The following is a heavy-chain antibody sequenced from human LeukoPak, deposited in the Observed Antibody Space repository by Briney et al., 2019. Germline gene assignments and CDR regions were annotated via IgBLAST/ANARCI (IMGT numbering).Heavy chain of an antibody. D-gene: IGHD2-8*01. J-gene: IGHJ4*02. CDR3: ARLYCTNGVCPYYFDY. V-gene: IGHV1-69*05. CDR2: IIPIFGTA. Sequence: SVKVSCTASGGTFSSYAISWVRQAPGQGLEWMGGIIPIFGTANYAQKFLGRVTITTDESTSTAYMELSSLRSEDTAVYYCARLYCTNGVCPYYFDYWGQGTLVTVSS. CDR1: GGTFSSYA.